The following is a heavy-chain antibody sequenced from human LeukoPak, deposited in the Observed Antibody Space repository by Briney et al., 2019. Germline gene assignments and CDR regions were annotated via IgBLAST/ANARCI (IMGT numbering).Heavy chain of an antibody. J-gene: IGHJ5*02. CDR2: INHSGST. CDR3: ARVMVRGVMVSRWVNNWFDP. Sequence: PSETLSLTCAVYGGSFSGYYWSWIRQPPGKGLEWIGEINHSGSTNYNPSLKSRVTISVDTSKNQFSLKLSSVTAADTAVYYCARVMVRGVMVSRWVNNWFDPWGQGTLVTVSS. D-gene: IGHD3-10*01. V-gene: IGHV4-34*01. CDR1: GGSFSGYY.